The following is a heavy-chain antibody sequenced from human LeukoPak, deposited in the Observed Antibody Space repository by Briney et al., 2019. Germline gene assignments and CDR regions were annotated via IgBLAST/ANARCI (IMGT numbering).Heavy chain of an antibody. CDR2: IYWNDDK. CDR1: GFSLSTSEVG. Sequence: SGPTLVNPTQTLTLTCTFSGFSLSTSEVGVGWIRQPPGKALEWLSLIYWNDDKRYSPSLKSRLAITKDTSKNQVVLTMTNMDPVDTAIYYCAHRRHDILTGYLNYFDYWGQGTLVTVSS. J-gene: IGHJ4*02. CDR3: AHRRHDILTGYLNYFDY. V-gene: IGHV2-5*01. D-gene: IGHD3-9*01.